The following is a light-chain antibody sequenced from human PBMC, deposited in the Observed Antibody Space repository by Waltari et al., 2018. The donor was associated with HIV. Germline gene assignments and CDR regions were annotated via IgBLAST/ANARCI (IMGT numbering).Light chain of an antibody. CDR3: QAWDSNTAV. CDR2: EDT. CDR1: KLGDKY. V-gene: IGLV3-1*01. J-gene: IGLJ2*01. Sequence: SYAVTQPPSVSVSPGQTAHITCSGEKLGDKYSYWYQQGPGQSPVLVIYEDTKRPSGIPERFFGSKSGNAATLTISGTQAVDEADYYCQAWDSNTAVFGGGTKLTVL.